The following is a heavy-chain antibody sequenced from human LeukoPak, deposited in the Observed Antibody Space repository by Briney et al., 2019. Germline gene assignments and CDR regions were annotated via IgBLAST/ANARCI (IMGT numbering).Heavy chain of an antibody. Sequence: APVKVSCKASGYTFTGYYTHWVRQAPGQGLEWMGWINPNSGGTNYAQKFQGRVTMTRDTSISTAYMELSRLRSDDTAVYYCASFLITDYGDYVAYWGQGTLVTVSS. CDR1: GYTFTGYY. J-gene: IGHJ4*02. CDR3: ASFLITDYGDYVAY. V-gene: IGHV1-2*02. CDR2: INPNSGGT. D-gene: IGHD4-17*01.